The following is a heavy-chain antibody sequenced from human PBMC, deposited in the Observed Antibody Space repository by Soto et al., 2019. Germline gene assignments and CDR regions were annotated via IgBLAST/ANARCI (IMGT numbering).Heavy chain of an antibody. CDR1: GFTFSSYA. CDR2: ISGSGGST. CDR3: ARRGPGAYFDY. D-gene: IGHD2-8*02. Sequence: EVQLLDSGGGLVQPGGSLRLSCAASGFTFSSYAMNWVRQAPGKGLEWVSVISGSGGSTYYADSVKGRFTISRDNSKNTLYLQMNSMRAEDTAVYYCARRGPGAYFDYWGQGTLVTVSS. J-gene: IGHJ4*02. V-gene: IGHV3-23*01.